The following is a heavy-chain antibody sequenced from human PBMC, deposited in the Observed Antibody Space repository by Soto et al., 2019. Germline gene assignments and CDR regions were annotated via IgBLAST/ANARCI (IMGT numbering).Heavy chain of an antibody. CDR3: ARQPYDSSGYYYGA. Sequence: QLQLQESGPGLVKPSETLSLTCTVSAGSISRSNYYWGWIRQPPGKGLEWIGSMYSSGSTYYNPSFKGRVTISVDTSKNQFSLKLTSVTAADTAVYYCARQPYDSSGYYYGAWGQGTLVTVSS. D-gene: IGHD3-22*01. CDR1: AGSISRSNYY. CDR2: MYSSGST. J-gene: IGHJ5*02. V-gene: IGHV4-39*01.